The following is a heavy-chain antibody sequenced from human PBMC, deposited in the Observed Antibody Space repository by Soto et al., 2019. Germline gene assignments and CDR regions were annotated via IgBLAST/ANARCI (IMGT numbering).Heavy chain of an antibody. CDR3: ARDSDAIFRGSSSIFRFDP. D-gene: IGHD6-6*01. Sequence: ASVKVSCKASGYTFTSYYMHWVRQAPGQGLEWMGIINPSGGSTSYAQKFQGRVTMTRDTSTSTVYMELSSLRSEDTAVYYCARDSDAIFRGSSSIFRFDPWGQGTLVTVYS. J-gene: IGHJ5*02. V-gene: IGHV1-46*01. CDR1: GYTFTSYY. CDR2: INPSGGST.